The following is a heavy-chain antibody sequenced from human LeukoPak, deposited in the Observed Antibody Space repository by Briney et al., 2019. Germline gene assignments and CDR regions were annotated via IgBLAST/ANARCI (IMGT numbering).Heavy chain of an antibody. D-gene: IGHD3-3*01. Sequence: AQTLSLTCTVAGGSISSYYWSWIRQPPGKRLEWIGHIYFIGSTNYNPSLKSRVTISVDTSKHQFSLKLSSVTAADTAVYYCASRSSIWSGYQDTLYYFDSWGQGTLVTVCS. CDR2: IYFIGST. CDR1: GGSISSYY. J-gene: IGHJ4*02. CDR3: ASRSSIWSGYQDTLYYFDS. V-gene: IGHV4-59*01.